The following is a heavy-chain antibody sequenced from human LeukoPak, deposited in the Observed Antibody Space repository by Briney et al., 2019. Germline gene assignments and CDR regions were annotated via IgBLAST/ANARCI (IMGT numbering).Heavy chain of an antibody. CDR1: GFTFSTYA. CDR3: ARLEYSSSTDY. V-gene: IGHV3-23*01. Sequence: PGGSLRLSCAASGFTFSTYAMSWVRQAPGKGLEWVSHISDIGASTLYADSVKGRFTISRDNSKNTLYLQMDSLRAEDTAVYYCARLEYSSSTDYWGQGTLVTVSS. CDR2: ISDIGAST. D-gene: IGHD6-6*01. J-gene: IGHJ4*02.